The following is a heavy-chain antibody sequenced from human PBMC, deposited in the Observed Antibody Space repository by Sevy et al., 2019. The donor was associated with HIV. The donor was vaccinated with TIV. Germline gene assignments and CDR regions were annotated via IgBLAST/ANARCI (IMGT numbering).Heavy chain of an antibody. CDR3: ARVFWDYRQRRGAYFDY. D-gene: IGHD1-7*01. CDR1: GLTVSDSY. Sequence: GGSLRLSCAASGLTVSDSYMAWVRQSPGKGLEWVSLIHSSGATYYADSVKGGYTLSRERSENTLYHQMNTLGAEDTALYYCARVFWDYRQRRGAYFDYWGQRTLVTVSS. V-gene: IGHV3-53*01. CDR2: IHSSGAT. J-gene: IGHJ4*02.